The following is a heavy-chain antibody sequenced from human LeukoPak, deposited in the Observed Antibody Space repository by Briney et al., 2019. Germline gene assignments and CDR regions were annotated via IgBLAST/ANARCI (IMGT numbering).Heavy chain of an antibody. D-gene: IGHD5-12*01. CDR3: ASSINSGYDWDYFDY. CDR2: ISAYNGNT. V-gene: IGHV1-18*01. Sequence: ASVKVSCKASGYTFTSYGISWVRQAPGQGLEWMGWISAYNGNTNYAQKLQGRVTMTRDTSISTAYMELSRLRSDDTAVYYCASSINSGYDWDYFDYWGQGTLVTVSS. J-gene: IGHJ4*02. CDR1: GYTFTSYG.